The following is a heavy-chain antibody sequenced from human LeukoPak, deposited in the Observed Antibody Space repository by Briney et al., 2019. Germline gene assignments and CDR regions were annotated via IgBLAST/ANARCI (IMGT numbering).Heavy chain of an antibody. CDR1: GFTFSDYY. V-gene: IGHV3-11*06. Sequence: GGSLRLSCAASGFTFSDYYMSWIRQAPGKGLEWVSYISSSSSYTNYADSVKGRFTISRDNAKNSLYLQMNSLRAEDTAVYYCARVGASDDFDYWGQGTLVTVSS. CDR3: ARVGASDDFDY. J-gene: IGHJ4*02. D-gene: IGHD3-16*01. CDR2: ISSSSSYT.